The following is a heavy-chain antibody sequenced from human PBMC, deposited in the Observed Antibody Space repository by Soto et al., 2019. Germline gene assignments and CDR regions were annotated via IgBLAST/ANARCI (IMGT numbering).Heavy chain of an antibody. V-gene: IGHV3-30*18. J-gene: IGHJ4*02. D-gene: IGHD2-2*02. CDR3: AKTAIRYCSSTSCSTPLYY. Sequence: GGSLRLSCAVSGFTFSSYGMHWVRQAPRKGLEWVAVISYDGSNKYYADSVKGRFTISRDNSKNTLYLQMNSLRAEDTAVYYCAKTAIRYCSSTSCSTPLYYWGQGTLVTVSS. CDR1: GFTFSSYG. CDR2: ISYDGSNK.